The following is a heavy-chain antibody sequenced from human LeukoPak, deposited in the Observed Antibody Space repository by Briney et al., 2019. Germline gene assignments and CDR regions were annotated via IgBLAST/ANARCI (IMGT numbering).Heavy chain of an antibody. CDR1: GFTFSSYW. CDR2: IKQDGSEK. D-gene: IGHD3-9*01. Sequence: PGGSLRLSCAASGFTFSSYWMSWVRQAPGKGLEWVANIKQDGSEKYYVDSVKGRFTISRDNAKNSLYLQMNSLRAEDTAVYYCARVDRYFDWLLYDYWGQGTLVTVSS. CDR3: ARVDRYFDWLLYDY. J-gene: IGHJ4*02. V-gene: IGHV3-7*01.